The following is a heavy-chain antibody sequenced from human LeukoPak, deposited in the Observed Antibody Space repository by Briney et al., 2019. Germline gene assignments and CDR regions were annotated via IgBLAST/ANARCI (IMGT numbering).Heavy chain of an antibody. J-gene: IGHJ4*02. Sequence: SETLSLTCTVSGGSTSSYYWSWIRQPPGKGLEWIGYIYYSGSTNYNPSLKSRVTISVDTSKNQFSLKLSSVTAADTAVYYCARARSSSWNGFDYWGQGTLVTVSS. CDR2: IYYSGST. V-gene: IGHV4-59*08. CDR3: ARARSSSWNGFDY. D-gene: IGHD6-13*01. CDR1: GGSTSSYY.